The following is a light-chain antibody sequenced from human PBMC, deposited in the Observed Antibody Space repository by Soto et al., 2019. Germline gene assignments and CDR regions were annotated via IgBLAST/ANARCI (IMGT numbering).Light chain of an antibody. CDR1: QSVSSY. CDR3: QQRTNWLIT. Sequence: EIVLTQSPAILSLSPGERATLSCRASQSVSSYLAWYQQKPGQAPRVLIYDASNRATGIPARFSGSGSGTDFTLTISSLEPEDFAVYYCQQRTNWLITFGQGTRLEMK. CDR2: DAS. V-gene: IGKV3-11*01. J-gene: IGKJ5*01.